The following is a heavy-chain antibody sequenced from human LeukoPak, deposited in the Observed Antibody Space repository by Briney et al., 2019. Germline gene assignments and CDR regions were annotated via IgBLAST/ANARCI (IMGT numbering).Heavy chain of an antibody. D-gene: IGHD3-16*01. Sequence: PSETLSLTCAVYGGSFSGYYWSWIRQPPGKGLEWIGEINHSGSTNYNPSLKSRVTISVDTSKNQFSLKLSSVTAADTAVYYCARGRGDDYVWGSYCRIYYFDYWGQGTLVTVSS. CDR3: ARGRGDDYVWGSYCRIYYFDY. V-gene: IGHV4-34*01. J-gene: IGHJ4*02. CDR1: GGSFSGYY. CDR2: INHSGST.